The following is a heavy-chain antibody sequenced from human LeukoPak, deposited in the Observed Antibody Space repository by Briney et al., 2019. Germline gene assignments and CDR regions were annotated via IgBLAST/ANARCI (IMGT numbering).Heavy chain of an antibody. CDR1: GGSISSYY. J-gene: IGHJ5*02. V-gene: IGHV4-4*07. Sequence: PSETLSLTCTVSGGSISSYYWSWIRQPAGKGLEWIGRIYSSGSTNYYASLKSRVTMSVDTSKNQFSLKLSSVTAADTAVYYCAREIGSGRGYVWGSYRESSYNWFDPWGQGTLVTVSS. D-gene: IGHD3-16*02. CDR3: AREIGSGRGYVWGSYRESSYNWFDP. CDR2: IYSSGST.